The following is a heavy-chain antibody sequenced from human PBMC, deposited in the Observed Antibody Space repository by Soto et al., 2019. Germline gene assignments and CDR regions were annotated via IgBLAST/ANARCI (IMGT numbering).Heavy chain of an antibody. J-gene: IGHJ6*02. D-gene: IGHD5-18*01. CDR3: ASLPGSGYSYGIQVHYYYGMDV. CDR1: GFTFSSYA. Sequence: PGGSMRLSCSASGFTFSSYAMHWVRQAPGKGLEWVAVISYDGSNKYYANSVKGRFTISRDNSKNTLYLQMNSLRAEDTAVYYCASLPGSGYSYGIQVHYYYGMDVRGQGTTVTVSS. V-gene: IGHV3-30-3*01. CDR2: ISYDGSNK.